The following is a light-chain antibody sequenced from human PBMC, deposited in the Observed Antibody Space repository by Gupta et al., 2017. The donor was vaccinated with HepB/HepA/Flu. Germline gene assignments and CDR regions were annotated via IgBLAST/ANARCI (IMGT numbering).Light chain of an antibody. CDR1: RSLLSSNGYTY. J-gene: IGKJ5*01. Sequence: IVMTQSPLSLPVTPGEPASISCRSSRSLLSSNGYTYLDWYLQKPGQSPQLLIYLGSNRASGVPDRFSGSGSGTDFTLKISRVEAEDVGLYYCMQAMQTPITFGQGTRLEIK. CDR3: MQAMQTPIT. CDR2: LGS. V-gene: IGKV2-28*01.